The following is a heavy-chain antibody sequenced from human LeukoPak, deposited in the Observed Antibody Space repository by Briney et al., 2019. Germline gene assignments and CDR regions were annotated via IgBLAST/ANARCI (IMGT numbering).Heavy chain of an antibody. CDR2: IKQDGSEK. J-gene: IGHJ4*02. V-gene: IGHV3-7*01. CDR3: ARQLGGSGSY. Sequence: GGSLRLSCAASGFTFNSYWMHWVRQAPGKGLEWVANIKQDGSEKYYVDSVKGRFTISRDNAKNSVYPQMNSLRAEDTAVYYCARQLGGSGSYWGQGTLVTVSS. D-gene: IGHD3-10*01. CDR1: GFTFNSYW.